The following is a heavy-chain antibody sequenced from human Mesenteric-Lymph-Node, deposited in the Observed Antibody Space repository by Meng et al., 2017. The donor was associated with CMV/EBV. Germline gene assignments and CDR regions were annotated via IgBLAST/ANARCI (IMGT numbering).Heavy chain of an antibody. J-gene: IGHJ6*02. Sequence: SETLSLTCAVSGGSISSSNWWSWVRQPPGKGLEWIGEIYHSGSTNYNPSLKSRVTISVDKSKNQFSLKLSSVTAADTAVYYCARDSSSWFHYGMDVWGQGTTVTVSS. CDR2: IYHSGST. CDR3: ARDSSSWFHYGMDV. V-gene: IGHV4-4*02. CDR1: GGSISSSNW. D-gene: IGHD6-13*01.